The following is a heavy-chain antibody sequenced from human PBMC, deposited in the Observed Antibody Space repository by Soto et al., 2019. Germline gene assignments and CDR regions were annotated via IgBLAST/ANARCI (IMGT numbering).Heavy chain of an antibody. CDR2: INQDGSEK. D-gene: IGHD2-15*01. CDR1: GVSFSAFW. CDR3: ARDRGWNIVVIPASFDL. J-gene: IGHJ4*02. Sequence: EVQLVESGGGLVQPGGSLRLSCAASGVSFSAFWMSWVRQIPGKGLEWVANINQDGSEKHYVDSVKGRFTISGDNAKNSLFLQMNSLRAEDSAVYYCARDRGWNIVVIPASFDLWGRGALVSVSS. V-gene: IGHV3-7*01.